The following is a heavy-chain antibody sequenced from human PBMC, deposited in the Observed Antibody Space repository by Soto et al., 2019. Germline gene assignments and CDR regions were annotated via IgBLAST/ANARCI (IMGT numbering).Heavy chain of an antibody. CDR3: ARDHPNIY. CDR1: GFSFSNYN. CDR2: ISSGGTTM. V-gene: IGHV3-48*01. Sequence: EVQLVESGGGLVQPGGSPRLSCAASGFSFSNYNMNWVRQAPGEGLEWLSYISSGGTTMLYADSVKGRFTISRDNAKNSLYLHMSSLRAEDTAVYYCARDHPNIYWGQGILVTVSS. J-gene: IGHJ4*02.